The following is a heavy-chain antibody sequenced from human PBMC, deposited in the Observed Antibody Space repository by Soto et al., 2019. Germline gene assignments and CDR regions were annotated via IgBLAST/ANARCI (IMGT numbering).Heavy chain of an antibody. J-gene: IGHJ3*02. CDR1: GGTFSSYT. CDR3: ATSVGWYGERWAFDI. Sequence: QVQLVQSGAEVKKPGSSVKVSCKASGGTFSSYTISWVRQAPGQGLEWMGRIIPILGIANYAQKFQGRVTITADQTTSTAYMELSSLRSEDTAVYYCATSVGWYGERWAFDIWGQGTMVTVSS. D-gene: IGHD6-19*01. CDR2: IIPILGIA. V-gene: IGHV1-69*02.